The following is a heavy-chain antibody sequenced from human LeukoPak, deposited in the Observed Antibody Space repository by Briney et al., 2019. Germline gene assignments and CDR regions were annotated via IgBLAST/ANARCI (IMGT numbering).Heavy chain of an antibody. V-gene: IGHV4-34*01. CDR2: INHSGST. CDR3: ARLWFGELNNDAFDI. Sequence: SETLSLTCTVSGDSISSYYWSWIRQPPGKGLEWIGEINHSGSTNYNPSLKSRVTISVDTSKNQFSLKLSSVTAAETAVYYCARLWFGELNNDAFDIWGQGTMVTVSS. J-gene: IGHJ3*02. CDR1: GDSISSYY. D-gene: IGHD3-10*01.